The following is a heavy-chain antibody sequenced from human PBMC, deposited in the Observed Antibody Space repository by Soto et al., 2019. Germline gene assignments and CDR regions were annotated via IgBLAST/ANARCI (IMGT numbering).Heavy chain of an antibody. J-gene: IGHJ6*02. CDR3: VRLGNSVFGAFYGMDV. CDR1: GDSINNDDYY. D-gene: IGHD3-16*01. V-gene: IGHV4-30-4*01. Sequence: PSETLSLTCTVSGDSINNDDYYWSWVRQPPGKGLEWIGYIYYTGSTYYSPSLKSRLTISLDTSKNQFSLKLSSVTAADTAVYFCVRLGNSVFGAFYGMDVWGQGTTVTVSS. CDR2: IYYTGST.